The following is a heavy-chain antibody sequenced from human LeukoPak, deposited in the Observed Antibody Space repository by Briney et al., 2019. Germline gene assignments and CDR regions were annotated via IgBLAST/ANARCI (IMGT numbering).Heavy chain of an antibody. CDR2: ISYDGSNK. J-gene: IGHJ4*02. CDR1: GFTFSNYA. CDR3: ARGGAIWGIAATGTLDY. V-gene: IGHV3-30*04. D-gene: IGHD6-13*01. Sequence: PGGSLRLSCAASGFTFSNYAMHWVRQAPGKGLEWVAVISYDGSNKYYADSVKGRFTISRDNSKNTLYLQMNSLKTEDTAVYYSARGGAIWGIAATGTLDYWGQGTLVTVSS.